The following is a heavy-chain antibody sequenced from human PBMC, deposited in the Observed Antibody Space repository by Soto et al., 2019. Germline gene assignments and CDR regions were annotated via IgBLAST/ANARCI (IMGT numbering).Heavy chain of an antibody. CDR1: GYTFTGYY. J-gene: IGHJ4*02. CDR3: ARVGSGWYSA. Sequence: QVQLVQSGAEVKKPGASVKVSCKASGYTFTGYYMHWVRQAPGQGLEWMGWSNPNSGGTNYAQKVQGWVTMTRDTSISTAYMELSRLRSDDTAVYYCARVGSGWYSAWGQGTLVTVSS. CDR2: SNPNSGGT. D-gene: IGHD6-19*01. V-gene: IGHV1-2*04.